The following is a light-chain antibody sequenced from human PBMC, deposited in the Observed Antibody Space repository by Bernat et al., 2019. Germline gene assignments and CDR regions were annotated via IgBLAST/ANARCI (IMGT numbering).Light chain of an antibody. J-gene: IGLJ1*01. CDR1: SSDIGGYNY. Sequence: QSALTQPASVSGSPGQSITISCTGTSSDIGGYNYVSWYQQHPGKAPKLMICDVSNRPSGVSHRFSGSKSGNTASLTISGLQAEDEADYYCCSYTIWGSPYVFGTGTKVTVL. CDR3: CSYTIWGSPYV. V-gene: IGLV2-14*03. CDR2: DVS.